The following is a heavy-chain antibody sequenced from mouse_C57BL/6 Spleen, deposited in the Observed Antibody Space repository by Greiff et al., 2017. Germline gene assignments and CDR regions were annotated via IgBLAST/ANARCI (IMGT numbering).Heavy chain of an antibody. CDR2: IHPNSGST. Sequence: VQLQQPGPELVKPGASVKMSCKASGYTFTSYCMHWVKQRPGQGLEWLGMIHPNSGSTNYNEKFKSKATLTVDNSSSTAYMQLSSLTSEDSAVYYGAGDDYDGGPCAMDYWGQGTSVTVSS. D-gene: IGHD2-4*01. V-gene: IGHV1-64*01. CDR3: AGDDYDGGPCAMDY. CDR1: GYTFTSYC. J-gene: IGHJ4*01.